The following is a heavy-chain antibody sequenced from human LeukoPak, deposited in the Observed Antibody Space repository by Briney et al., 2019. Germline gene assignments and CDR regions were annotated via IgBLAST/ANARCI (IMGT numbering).Heavy chain of an antibody. V-gene: IGHV1-18*01. D-gene: IGHD2-2*01. J-gene: IGHJ4*02. CDR2: ISAYNGNT. Sequence: ASVKVSCKASGYTFTSYGISWVRQAPGQGLEWMGWISAYNGNTNYAQKLQGRVTTTTDTSTSTAYMELRSLRSDDTAVYYCARDLQYCSSTSCYPHFDYWGQGTLVTVSS. CDR1: GYTFTSYG. CDR3: ARDLQYCSSTSCYPHFDY.